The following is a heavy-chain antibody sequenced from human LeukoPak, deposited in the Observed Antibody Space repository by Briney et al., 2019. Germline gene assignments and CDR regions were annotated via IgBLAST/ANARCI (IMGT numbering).Heavy chain of an antibody. CDR2: IYHSGST. Sequence: SETLSLTCTVSGYSISSGYYWGWIRQPPGKGLEWIGSIYHSGSTYYNPSLKSRVTISVDTSKNQFSLKLSSVTAADTAVYYCATFRAEIMVPGRVDVWGKGTTVTVSS. J-gene: IGHJ6*04. CDR3: ATFRAEIMVPGRVDV. CDR1: GYSISSGYY. V-gene: IGHV4-38-2*02. D-gene: IGHD3-10*01.